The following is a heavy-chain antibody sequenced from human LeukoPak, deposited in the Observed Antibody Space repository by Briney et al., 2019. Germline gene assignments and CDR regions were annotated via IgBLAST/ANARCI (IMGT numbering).Heavy chain of an antibody. Sequence: GEPLNISCKASGTRITTYWIGWVRRQPGKGLEWMGLIFPGDSDTKYSPSFQGQVTISADKSISTAYLQWSSLKASDTAMYYCATYFAGAETFDIWGQGTMVTVSS. D-gene: IGHD3-16*01. CDR2: IFPGDSDT. J-gene: IGHJ3*02. CDR3: ATYFAGAETFDI. CDR1: GTRITTYW. V-gene: IGHV5-51*01.